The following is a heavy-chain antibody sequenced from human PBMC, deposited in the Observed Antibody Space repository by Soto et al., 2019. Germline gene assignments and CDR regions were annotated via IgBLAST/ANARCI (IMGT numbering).Heavy chain of an antibody. CDR1: GFTFSSYA. CDR2: ISSNGGST. J-gene: IGHJ4*02. D-gene: IGHD1-26*01. V-gene: IGHV3-64*02. Sequence: PGGSLRLSCAASGFTFSSYAMHWVRRAPGKGLEYVSAISSNGGSTYYADSVKGRFTISRDNSKNTLYLQMGSLRAEDMAVYYCARGGSGSYYFDYWGQGTLVTVSS. CDR3: ARGGSGSYYFDY.